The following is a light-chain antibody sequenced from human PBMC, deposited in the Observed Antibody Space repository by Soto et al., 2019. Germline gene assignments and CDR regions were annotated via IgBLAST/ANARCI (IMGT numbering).Light chain of an antibody. CDR2: AAS. J-gene: IGKJ5*01. CDR3: LQHNSYPFT. CDR1: QNIGIY. Sequence: IQSTQSPSSLSASVGDIVTITCRASQNIGIYLAWYQQKPGKAPNLLIYAASSLQRGVPSRLSGSGSGTDFTLTIRSLQPEDFATYYCLQHNSYPFTFGQGTRLE. V-gene: IGKV1-9*01.